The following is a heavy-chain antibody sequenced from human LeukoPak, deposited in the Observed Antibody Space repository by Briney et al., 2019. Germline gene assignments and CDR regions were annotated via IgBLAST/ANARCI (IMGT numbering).Heavy chain of an antibody. J-gene: IGHJ4*02. CDR3: ARDIGYRSGSYYFDY. V-gene: IGHV1-18*01. CDR1: GYNFMSHG. CDR2: ISAYNTNT. D-gene: IGHD5-18*01. Sequence: ASVKVSCKASGYNFMSHGISWVRQAPGQGLEWMGWISAYNTNTNYAQKLQGRVTMTTDTSTSTAYVELKSLRSDDAAVYYCARDIGYRSGSYYFDYWGQGTLVTVSS.